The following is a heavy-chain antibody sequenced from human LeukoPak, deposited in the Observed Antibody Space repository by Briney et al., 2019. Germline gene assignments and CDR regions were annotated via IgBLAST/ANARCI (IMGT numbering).Heavy chain of an antibody. CDR3: ATTVTTWGVFDY. CDR1: GFTFSSNY. V-gene: IGHV3-53*01. CDR2: IYSGGST. Sequence: GGSLRLSCAASGFTFSSNYMSWVRQAPGKGLEWVSVIYSGGSTYYADPVKGRFTISRDNSKNTLYLQMNSLRAEDTAVYYCATTVTTWGVFDYWGQGTLVTVSS. D-gene: IGHD4-17*01. J-gene: IGHJ4*02.